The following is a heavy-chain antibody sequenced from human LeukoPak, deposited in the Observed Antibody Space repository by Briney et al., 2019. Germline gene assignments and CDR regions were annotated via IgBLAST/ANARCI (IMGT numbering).Heavy chain of an antibody. Sequence: SETLSLTCSVSTDSTNTYYWSWIRQSPGKGLEWIGHIYHSGTTDYKPSFKSRVTISIDMSRKEFSLQLTSVTVADTAMYYCVRLRWELLAPYFDHWGQGAFVIVSS. V-gene: IGHV4-59*01. J-gene: IGHJ4*02. D-gene: IGHD2-15*01. CDR2: IYHSGTT. CDR1: TDSTNTYY. CDR3: VRLRWELLAPYFDH.